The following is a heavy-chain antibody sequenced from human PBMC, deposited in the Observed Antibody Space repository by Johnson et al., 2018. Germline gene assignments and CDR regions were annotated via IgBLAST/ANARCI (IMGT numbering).Heavy chain of an antibody. V-gene: IGHV3-48*02. Sequence: VQLVESGGGLVQPGGSLRLSCAASEFTFSSYSMNWARQAPGKGLEWVSYISSSSSTIYYADSVKGRFTISIDNAKNSLYLQINSLRDEDTAVYYCARGYTSGRGAFDIWGQGTMVTVSS. J-gene: IGHJ3*02. D-gene: IGHD3-10*01. CDR1: EFTFSSYS. CDR2: ISSSSSTI. CDR3: ARGYTSGRGAFDI.